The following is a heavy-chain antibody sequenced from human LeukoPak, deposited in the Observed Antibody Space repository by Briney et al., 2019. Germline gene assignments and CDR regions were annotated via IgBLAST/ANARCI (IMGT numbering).Heavy chain of an antibody. D-gene: IGHD3-16*02. CDR3: AREEGYDYVWGSYRPPDY. J-gene: IGHJ4*02. Sequence: GGSLRLSCAASGFTFSSYGMHWVRQAPGKRLEWVAVIWYDGSNKYYADSVKGRFTISRDNSKNTLYLQMNSLRAEDTAVYYCAREEGYDYVWGSYRPPDYWGQGTLVTVSS. CDR2: IWYDGSNK. V-gene: IGHV3-33*01. CDR1: GFTFSSYG.